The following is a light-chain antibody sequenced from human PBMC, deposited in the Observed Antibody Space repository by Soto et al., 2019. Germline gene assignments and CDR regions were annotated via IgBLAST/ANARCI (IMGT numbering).Light chain of an antibody. J-gene: IGKJ4*01. V-gene: IGKV3-20*01. CDR2: GAS. CDR1: QSVSSNY. CDR3: QQCGTSPVT. Sequence: EIVLTQSPGTLALSPGERATLSCRASQSVSSNYLAWYQQKPGQAPRLLMYGASSRATGIPDRFSGSGSGTDFTLTISRLEPEDFAVYYCQQCGTSPVTFGGGTKVDIK.